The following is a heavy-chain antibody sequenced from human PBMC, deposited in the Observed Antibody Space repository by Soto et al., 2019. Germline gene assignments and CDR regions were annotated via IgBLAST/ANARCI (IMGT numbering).Heavy chain of an antibody. CDR3: ARTAAAGKYYYGMDV. CDR1: GYSFTSYW. D-gene: IGHD6-13*01. V-gene: IGHV5-51*01. J-gene: IGHJ6*02. Sequence: PGESLKISCKGSGYSFTSYWIAWVRQVPGKGLELMGIIYPGDSDTRYSPSFQGQVTISADKSISTAYLQWSSLKASDTAMYYCARTAAAGKYYYGMDVWGQGTTVTVS. CDR2: IYPGDSDT.